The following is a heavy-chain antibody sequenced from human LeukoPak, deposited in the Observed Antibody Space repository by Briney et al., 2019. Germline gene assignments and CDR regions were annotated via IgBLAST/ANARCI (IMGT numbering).Heavy chain of an antibody. CDR1: GFTFDDYG. V-gene: IGHV3-20*04. CDR2: INWNGGRT. D-gene: IGHD3-10*01. J-gene: IGHJ4*02. CDR3: ARGYGSGSYLY. Sequence: GGSLRLSCAASGFTFDDYGMSWVRQAPGKGLEWFSGINWNGGRTGYADSVKGRFTISRDNAKNSLYLQMNSLRAEDTALYYCARGYGSGSYLYWGQGTLVSVSS.